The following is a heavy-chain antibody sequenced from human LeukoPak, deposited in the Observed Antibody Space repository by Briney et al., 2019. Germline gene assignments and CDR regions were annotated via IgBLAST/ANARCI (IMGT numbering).Heavy chain of an antibody. V-gene: IGHV3-23*01. CDR1: GSTFSSYA. CDR2: ISGSGGST. J-gene: IGHJ4*02. D-gene: IGHD6-19*01. Sequence: PGGSLRLSCAASGSTFSSYAMSWVRQAPGKGLEWVSAISGSGGSTYYADSVKGRFTISRDNSKNTLYLQMNSLRAEDTAVYYCAKWGRYSSGWYTIFWGQGTLVTVSS. CDR3: AKWGRYSSGWYTIF.